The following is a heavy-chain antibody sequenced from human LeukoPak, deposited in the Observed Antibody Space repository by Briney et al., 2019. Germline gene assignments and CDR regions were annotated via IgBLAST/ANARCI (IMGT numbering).Heavy chain of an antibody. V-gene: IGHV3-53*01. CDR1: GFTVSSNY. CDR2: IYSGGST. Sequence: PGGSLRLSCAASGFTVSSNYMSWVRQAPGKGLEWVSVIYSGGSTYYADSVKGRFTISRDNSKNTLYLQMNSLRVEDTAVYYCAEDAKGTMIVVVPTGRPYYFDYWGQGTLVTVSS. D-gene: IGHD3-22*01. J-gene: IGHJ4*02. CDR3: AEDAKGTMIVVVPTGRPYYFDY.